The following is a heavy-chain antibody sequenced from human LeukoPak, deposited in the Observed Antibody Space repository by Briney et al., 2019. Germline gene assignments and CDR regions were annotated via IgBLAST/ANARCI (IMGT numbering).Heavy chain of an antibody. J-gene: IGHJ2*01. CDR3: ARNGDYWYFDL. CDR1: GGSISSYY. D-gene: IGHD4-17*01. CDR2: IYYSGST. V-gene: IGHV4-59*08. Sequence: SETLSLTCTVSGGSISSYYWSWIRQPPGKGLEWIGYIYYSGSTNYNPSLKSRVTISVDTSKNQFSLKLSSVTAADTAVYYCARNGDYWYFDLWGQGTLVTVSS.